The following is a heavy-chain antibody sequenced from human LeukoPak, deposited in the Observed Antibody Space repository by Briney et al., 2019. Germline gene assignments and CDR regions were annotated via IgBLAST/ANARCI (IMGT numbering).Heavy chain of an antibody. CDR3: ARHGLSSDMDV. CDR1: GYSFISYW. J-gene: IGHJ6*02. V-gene: IGHV5-10-1*01. CDR2: IDPSDSYT. D-gene: IGHD3-10*01. Sequence: GESLKISCKGFGYSFISYWITWVRQMPGKGLEWMGTIDPSDSYTDYSPSFQGHVTISADKSISTAYLQWSSLKASDTAMYSCARHGLSSDMDVWGQGTTVTVSS.